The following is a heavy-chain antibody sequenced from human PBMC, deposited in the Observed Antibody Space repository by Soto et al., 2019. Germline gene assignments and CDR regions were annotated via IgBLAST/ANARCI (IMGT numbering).Heavy chain of an antibody. Sequence: GESLKISCKGSGYSFTSYWISWVRQMPGKGLEWMGRIDPSDSYTNYSPSFQGHVTISADKSISTAYLQWSSLKASDTAMYYCARGTMTTVVVDAFDIWGQGTMVT. D-gene: IGHD4-17*01. CDR2: IDPSDSYT. CDR3: ARGTMTTVVVDAFDI. J-gene: IGHJ3*02. CDR1: GYSFTSYW. V-gene: IGHV5-10-1*01.